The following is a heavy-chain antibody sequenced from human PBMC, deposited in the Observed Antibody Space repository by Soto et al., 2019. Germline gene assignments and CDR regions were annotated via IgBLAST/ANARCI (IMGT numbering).Heavy chain of an antibody. CDR3: ARHGDYTNDPSYLSFDY. Sequence: SETLSLTCTVSGVSISSGGYYWTWIRQHPQKGLEWIGHIYYSGNTYYNPSLKSRVTISVDTSKNQFSLKLSSVTAPDTAVYYCARHGDYTNDPSYLSFDYWGQGTTVTVSS. J-gene: IGHJ4*03. D-gene: IGHD4-4*01. CDR1: GVSISSGGYY. CDR2: IYYSGNT. V-gene: IGHV4-39*01.